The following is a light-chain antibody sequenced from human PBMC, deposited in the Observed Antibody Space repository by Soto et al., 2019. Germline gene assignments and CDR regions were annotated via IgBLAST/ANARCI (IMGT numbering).Light chain of an antibody. CDR2: GAS. Sequence: IGLTQSPATLSVSPGERAPLSCRASQSVSTDLAWYQQKPAQAPRLLIYGASTRATGIPARFSGGGSGTEFTLTISSLQSADFAVYYCQQYNEWPLTFGGGTKVDI. CDR1: QSVSTD. CDR3: QQYNEWPLT. V-gene: IGKV3-15*01. J-gene: IGKJ4*01.